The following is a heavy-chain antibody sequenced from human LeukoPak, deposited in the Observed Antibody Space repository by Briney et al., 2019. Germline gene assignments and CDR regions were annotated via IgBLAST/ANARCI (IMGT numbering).Heavy chain of an antibody. V-gene: IGHV3-48*04. CDR2: ISSSSGTI. J-gene: IGHJ4*02. CDR1: GFTFSSYN. Sequence: GGSLRLSCAASGFTFSSYNLNWVRQAPGKGLEWVSYISSSSGTIYYADSVKGRFTISRDNAKNSLYLQMNSLRAEDTAVYYCARHLWFGELLSSFDYWGQGTLVTVSS. CDR3: ARHLWFGELLSSFDY. D-gene: IGHD3-10*01.